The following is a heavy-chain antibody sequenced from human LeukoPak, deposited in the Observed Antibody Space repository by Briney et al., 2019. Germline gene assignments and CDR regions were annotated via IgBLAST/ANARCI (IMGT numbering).Heavy chain of an antibody. D-gene: IGHD6-19*01. CDR2: INAGNGNT. V-gene: IGHV1-3*01. CDR3: ARGIAVAGRKGNWFDP. Sequence: ASVKVSCKASGYTFTSYAMHWVRQAPGQRLEWMGWINAGNGNTKYSQKFQGRVTITRDTSASTAYVELSSLRSEDTAVYYCARGIAVAGRKGNWFDPWGQGTLVTVSS. CDR1: GYTFTSYA. J-gene: IGHJ5*02.